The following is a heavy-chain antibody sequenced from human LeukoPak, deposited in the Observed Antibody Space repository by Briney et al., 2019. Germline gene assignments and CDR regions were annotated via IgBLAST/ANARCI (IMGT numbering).Heavy chain of an antibody. CDR2: INPNSGGT. CDR1: RYTFTGYY. V-gene: IGHV1-2*02. D-gene: IGHD3-22*01. CDR3: ARELDYYDSSGYCDY. Sequence: ASVKVSCKASRYTFTGYYMHWVRQAPGQGLEWMGWINPNSGGTNYAQKFQGRVTMTRDTSISTAYMELSRLRSDDTAVYYCARELDYYDSSGYCDYWGQGTLVTVSS. J-gene: IGHJ4*02.